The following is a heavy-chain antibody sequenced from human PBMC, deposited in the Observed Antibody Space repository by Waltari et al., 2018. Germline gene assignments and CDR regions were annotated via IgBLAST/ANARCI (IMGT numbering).Heavy chain of an antibody. CDR1: GGSISSYY. Sequence: QVQLQESGPGLVKPSETLSLTCTVSGGSISSYYWSWIRQPPGKGLEWIGYIYYSGSTNYNHSLKSRVTISVDTSKNQFSLKLSSVTAADTAVYYCARGSRFRGIAAAGTLYYFDYWGQGTLVTVSS. CDR3: ARGSRFRGIAAAGTLYYFDY. D-gene: IGHD6-13*01. V-gene: IGHV4-59*01. CDR2: IYYSGST. J-gene: IGHJ4*02.